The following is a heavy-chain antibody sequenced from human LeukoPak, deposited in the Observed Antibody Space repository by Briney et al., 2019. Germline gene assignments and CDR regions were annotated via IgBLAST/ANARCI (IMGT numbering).Heavy chain of an antibody. CDR3: ARSRFPYYRLSRTDYYYMDV. Sequence: GGSLRLSCAASGFTFSSYWMSWVRQAPGKGLEWVANIKEDGSEKFHVGSVRGRFTISRDNAKNSLYLQMNSLRAEDTAVYYCARSRFPYYRLSRTDYYYMDVWAKGTTVTVSS. V-gene: IGHV3-7*01. J-gene: IGHJ6*03. CDR1: GFTFSSYW. CDR2: IKEDGSEK. D-gene: IGHD3-10*01.